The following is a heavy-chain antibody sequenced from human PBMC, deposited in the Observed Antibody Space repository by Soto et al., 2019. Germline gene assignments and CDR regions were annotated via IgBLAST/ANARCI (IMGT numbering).Heavy chain of an antibody. J-gene: IGHJ6*02. Sequence: ITLKESGPTLVKPTQTLTLTCTFSGFSLNTGGVGVGWVRQPRGKAMEWLALIYWDDDERYRPSLRSRLNITKDTINNQXXLTMTNXXXXXXXXXYCVRNWRYYGGDYYYGMDAWGQGTTVTVSS. D-gene: IGHD3-10*01. V-gene: IGHV2-5*02. CDR1: GFSLNTGGVG. CDR2: IYWDDDE. CDR3: VRNWRYYGGDYYYGMDA.